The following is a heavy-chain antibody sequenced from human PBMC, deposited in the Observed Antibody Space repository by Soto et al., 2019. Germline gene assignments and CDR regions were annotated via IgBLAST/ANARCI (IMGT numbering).Heavy chain of an antibody. Sequence: VHLVQCAAEVKSPGASVKVSCKTSGFPFSNFAMHWVRQAPGQRLEWMGWIDAGNGNTYYSERLQGRVTITRDTSATTVNMELKSLRSEDTAVYYCASNWFGRYDYWGQGTLVTVSS. CDR3: ASNWFGRYDY. V-gene: IGHV1-3*01. CDR1: GFPFSNFA. D-gene: IGHD3-10*01. J-gene: IGHJ4*02. CDR2: IDAGNGNT.